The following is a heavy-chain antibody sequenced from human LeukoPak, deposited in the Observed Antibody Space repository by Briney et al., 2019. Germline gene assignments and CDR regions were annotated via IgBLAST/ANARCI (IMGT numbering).Heavy chain of an antibody. V-gene: IGHV3-23*01. D-gene: IGHD5-18*01. Sequence: PGGSLRLSCAPSGFTLSSYAMTWVRQAPRKGMEWVSRISDSGGRTYHADSVRGRFTISRDNSKNTLFVQMNSLRAEDTAVYYCAKGYSGGWREGFLDYWGQGTLVTVSS. CDR2: ISDSGGRT. CDR1: GFTLSSYA. J-gene: IGHJ4*02. CDR3: AKGYSGGWREGFLDY.